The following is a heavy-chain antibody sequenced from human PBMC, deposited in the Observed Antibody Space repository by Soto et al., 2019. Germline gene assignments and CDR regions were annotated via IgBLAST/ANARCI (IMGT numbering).Heavy chain of an antibody. Sequence: PSETLSLTCAVYGGSFSGYYWSWTRQPPGKGLEWIGEINHSGSTNYNPSLKSRVTISVDTSKNQFSLKLSSVTAEDTAVYYCARDPNPYSGYQPNFLDYWGHGTLVTVSS. CDR3: ARDPNPYSGYQPNFLDY. D-gene: IGHD5-12*01. J-gene: IGHJ4*01. CDR1: GGSFSGYY. CDR2: INHSGST. V-gene: IGHV4-34*01.